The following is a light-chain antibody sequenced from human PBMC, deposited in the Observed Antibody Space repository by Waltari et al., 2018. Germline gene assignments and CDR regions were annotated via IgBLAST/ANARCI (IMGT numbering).Light chain of an antibody. V-gene: IGLV1-40*01. CDR2: GDS. Sequence: QSGLTQPPSVSGAPGQRVTISCTGSSSNIGAGYDVHWYQLLPGTAPKLLIYGDSNGPAGGPDRCSGSKSGPSAALAITGLQAEDGAGYYCQSYDSSLGGSVFGGGTKLTVL. CDR1: SSNIGAGYD. CDR3: QSYDSSLGGSV. J-gene: IGLJ2*01.